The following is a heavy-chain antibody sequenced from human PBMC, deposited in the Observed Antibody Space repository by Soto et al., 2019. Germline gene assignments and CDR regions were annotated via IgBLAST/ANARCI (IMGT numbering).Heavy chain of an antibody. J-gene: IGHJ5*02. CDR2: IYYSGST. Sequence: QVQLQESGPGLVKPSQTLSLTCTVSGGSISSGDYYWSWIRQPPGKGLEWIGYIYYSGSTYYNPPHKGRVTISVDPSKNQFSLKLSSVTAADTAVYYCAGDIVLVPAGGWFDPWGQGTLVTVSS. CDR1: GGSISSGDYY. V-gene: IGHV4-30-4*01. D-gene: IGHD2-2*01. CDR3: AGDIVLVPAGGWFDP.